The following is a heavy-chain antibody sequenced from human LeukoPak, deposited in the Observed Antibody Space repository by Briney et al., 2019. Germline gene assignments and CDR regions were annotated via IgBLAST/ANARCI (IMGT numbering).Heavy chain of an antibody. CDR3: ARVYSDGIY. CDR2: IYSDNT. V-gene: IGHV3-53*01. CDR1: GFTVSSNS. J-gene: IGHJ4*02. Sequence: GGSLRLSCTVSGFTVSSNSMSWVRQAPGKGLEWVSFIYSDNTHYSDSVKGRFTISRDNVRNSLFLQMNSLSAEDTAVYYCARVYSDGIYWGQGTLVTVSS. D-gene: IGHD5-18*01.